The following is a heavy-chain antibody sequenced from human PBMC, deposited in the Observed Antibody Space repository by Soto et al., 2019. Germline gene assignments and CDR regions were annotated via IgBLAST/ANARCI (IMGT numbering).Heavy chain of an antibody. CDR3: ARVVYYYGSGSYSNAFDI. Sequence: QVQLQESGPGLVKPSQTLSLTCTVSGGSISSGDYYWSWISQPPGKGLEWIGYIYYSGSTYYNPSLKSRVTISVATSKNQFSLKLSSVTAADTAVYYCARVVYYYGSGSYSNAFDIWGQGTMVTVSS. J-gene: IGHJ3*02. V-gene: IGHV4-30-4*01. D-gene: IGHD3-10*01. CDR2: IYYSGST. CDR1: GGSISSGDYY.